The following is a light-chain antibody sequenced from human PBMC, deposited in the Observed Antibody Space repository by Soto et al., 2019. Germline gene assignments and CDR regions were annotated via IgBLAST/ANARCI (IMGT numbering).Light chain of an antibody. V-gene: IGKV1-5*01. J-gene: IGKJ5*01. CDR2: DAS. Sequence: EIQLTPSPSTLSASVGATVNITCRASQRISRWLAWYQQKPGKAPKLLIYDASSVESGVPSRFSGRGSGTEFSLNISSRQPDDFAPYYGQQYYSYLITCGQGTRLEMK. CDR1: QRISRW. CDR3: QQYYSYLIT.